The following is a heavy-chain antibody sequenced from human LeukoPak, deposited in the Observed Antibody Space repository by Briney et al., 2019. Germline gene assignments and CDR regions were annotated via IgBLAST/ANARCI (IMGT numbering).Heavy chain of an antibody. CDR3: AKGRGIAVAGTGYFDY. CDR1: GFTFDDYA. CDR2: ISWNSGSI. D-gene: IGHD6-19*01. V-gene: IGHV3-9*03. Sequence: GRSLRLSCAASGFTFDDYAMHWVRQAPGKGLEWVSGISWNSGSIGYADSVKGRFTISRDNAKNSLYLQMNSLRAEDMALYYCAKGRGIAVAGTGYFDYWGQGTLATVSS. J-gene: IGHJ4*02.